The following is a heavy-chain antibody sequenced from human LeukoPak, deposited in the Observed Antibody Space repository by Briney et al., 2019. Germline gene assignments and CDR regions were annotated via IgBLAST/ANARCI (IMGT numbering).Heavy chain of an antibody. V-gene: IGHV1-24*01. CDR1: GYTLTELS. Sequence: GASVKVSCKVSGYTLTELSMHWVRQAPGKGLEWMGGFDPEDGETIYAQKFQGRVTMTEDTSTDTAYMELSSLRSEDTGVYYCATDRMQWLVPPYYYYGMDVWGQGTTVTVSS. J-gene: IGHJ6*02. CDR2: FDPEDGET. D-gene: IGHD6-19*01. CDR3: ATDRMQWLVPPYYYYGMDV.